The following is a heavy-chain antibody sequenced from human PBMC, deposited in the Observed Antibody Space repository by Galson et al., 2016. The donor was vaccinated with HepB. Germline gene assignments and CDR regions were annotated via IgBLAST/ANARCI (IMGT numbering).Heavy chain of an antibody. J-gene: IGHJ4*02. CDR2: ISSSGSSI. CDR3: ARDPLALVVPSGIT. CDR1: GFTFSDYY. D-gene: IGHD2-2*01. Sequence: CAASGFTFSDYYMSWIRQAPGKGLEWISYISSSGSSIDYADSVKGRFTISWDNAKDSLYLQMNSLRADDTAMYYCARDPLALVVPSGITWGQGTLVSVSS. V-gene: IGHV3-11*01.